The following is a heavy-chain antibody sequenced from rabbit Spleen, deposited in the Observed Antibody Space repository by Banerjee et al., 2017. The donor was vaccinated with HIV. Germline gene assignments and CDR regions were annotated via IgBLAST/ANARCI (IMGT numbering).Heavy chain of an antibody. CDR2: IDVARSGAT. CDR1: GLDFSSSYW. J-gene: IGHJ4*01. D-gene: IGHD4-2*01. Sequence: QEQLEESGGDLVKPGASLTLTCKASGLDFSSSYWICWVRQAPGKGLEWIACIDVARSGATYYATWAKGRLTISKTSSTTVTLQMTSLAAADTATYFCARDSAGREDFNLWGPGTLVTVS. V-gene: IGHV1S45*01. CDR3: ARDSAGREDFNL.